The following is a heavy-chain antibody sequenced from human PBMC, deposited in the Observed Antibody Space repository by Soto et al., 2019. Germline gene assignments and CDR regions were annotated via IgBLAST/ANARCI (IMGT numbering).Heavy chain of an antibody. V-gene: IGHV4-39*01. CDR3: ARQVTHDILATPCLLDY. J-gene: IGHJ4*02. CDR1: GGSISTSDHY. Sequence: QVHLQESGPGLVRPSETLPLTCSVSGGSISTSDHYWRWLRQPPGKGLEWIGSVYYTGTTYYNLSRKSRVTPSVETSPNLFSLNPRSVTAADTPVYYCARQVTHDILATPCLLDYWGQGSLVIGSS. D-gene: IGHD3-9*01. CDR2: VYYTGTT.